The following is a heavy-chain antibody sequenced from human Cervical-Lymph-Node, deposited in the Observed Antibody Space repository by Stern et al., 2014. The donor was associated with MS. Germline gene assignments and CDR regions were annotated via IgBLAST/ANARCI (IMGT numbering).Heavy chain of an antibody. CDR2: IIPIFGTA. CDR3: ARGLYDFWSGYYRGSPSYGMDV. V-gene: IGHV1-69*01. CDR1: GGTFSSYA. Sequence: VQLVESGAEVKKPGSSVKVSCKASGGTFSSYAISWVRQAPGQGLEWMGGIIPIFGTANYAQKFQGRVTITADESTSTAYMELSSLRSEDTAVYYCARGLYDFWSGYYRGSPSYGMDVWGQGTTVTVSS. D-gene: IGHD3-3*01. J-gene: IGHJ6*02.